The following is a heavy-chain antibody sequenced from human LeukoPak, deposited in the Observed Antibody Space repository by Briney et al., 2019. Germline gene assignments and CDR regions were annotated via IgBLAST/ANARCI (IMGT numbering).Heavy chain of an antibody. D-gene: IGHD6-19*01. J-gene: IGHJ6*02. V-gene: IGHV1-2*02. CDR1: GYTFTSYY. Sequence: EASVKVSCKASGYTFTSYYMHWVRQAPGQGLEWMGWINPNSGGTNYAQKFQGRVTMTRDTSISTAYMELSRLRSDDTAVYYCARLNSSPKESMDVWGQGTTVTVSS. CDR2: INPNSGGT. CDR3: ARLNSSPKESMDV.